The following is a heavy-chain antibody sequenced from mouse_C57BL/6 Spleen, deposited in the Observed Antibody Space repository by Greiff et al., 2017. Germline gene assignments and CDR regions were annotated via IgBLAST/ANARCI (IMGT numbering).Heavy chain of an antibody. J-gene: IGHJ2*01. V-gene: IGHV3-6*01. CDR3: ARGGETAQATGY. CDR2: ISYDGSN. CDR1: GYSITSGYY. D-gene: IGHD3-2*02. Sequence: EVQLVESGPGLVKPSQSLSLTCSVTGYSITSGYYWNWIRQFPGNKLEWMGYISYDGSNNYNPSLKNRISITRDTSKNQFFLKLNSVTTEDTATYYCARGGETAQATGYWGQGTTLTVSS.